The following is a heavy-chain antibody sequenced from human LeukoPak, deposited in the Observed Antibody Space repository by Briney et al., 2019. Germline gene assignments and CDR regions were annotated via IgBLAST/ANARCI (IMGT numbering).Heavy chain of an antibody. J-gene: IGHJ4*02. CDR3: TKDLRRYFDWISHSDY. V-gene: IGHV3-23*01. CDR2: SSGSGGST. D-gene: IGHD3-9*01. Sequence: GGSLRLSCAASGFTFSSYAMSWVRQAPGKGLEWVSASSGSGGSTYYADSVKGRFTTSRDNSKNTLYLQMNSLRAEDTAVYYCTKDLRRYFDWISHSDYWGQGTLVTVSS. CDR1: GFTFSSYA.